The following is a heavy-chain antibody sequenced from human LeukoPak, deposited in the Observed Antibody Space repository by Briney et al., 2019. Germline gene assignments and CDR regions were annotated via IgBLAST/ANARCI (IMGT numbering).Heavy chain of an antibody. V-gene: IGHV3-7*03. CDR1: GFTFSSTW. CDR3: AKASRFGYSYGPREYFYYMDV. Sequence: GGSLRLSCAASGFTFSSTWMSWVRQAPGKGLEWVGNIQPDGSEGYPVDSVKGRFTISRDNSKNTLYLQMNSLRAEDTAVYYCAKASRFGYSYGPREYFYYMDVWGKGTTVTISS. D-gene: IGHD5-18*01. CDR2: IQPDGSEG. J-gene: IGHJ6*03.